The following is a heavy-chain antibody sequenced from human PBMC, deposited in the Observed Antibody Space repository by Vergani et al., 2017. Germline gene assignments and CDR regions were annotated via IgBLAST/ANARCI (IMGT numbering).Heavy chain of an antibody. J-gene: IGHJ6*02. Sequence: QVQLVQSGAEVKKPGSSVKVSCKASGSTFTNYAISWVRQAPGQGLEWMGGIIPIFGTANYTQKFQDRVTITADESTSTAYMELSSLISEDTAVYYCARGLVAVAGIDYYYDPMDVWGQGTTVTVSS. CDR1: GSTFTNYA. CDR3: ARGLVAVAGIDYYYDPMDV. V-gene: IGHV1-69*01. CDR2: IIPIFGTA. D-gene: IGHD6-19*01.